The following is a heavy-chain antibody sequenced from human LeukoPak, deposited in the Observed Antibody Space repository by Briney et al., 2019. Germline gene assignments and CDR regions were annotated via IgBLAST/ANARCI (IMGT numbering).Heavy chain of an antibody. Sequence: SGPALVKPTQTLTLTCTFSGFSLSTSGMRVSWIRQPPGKALEWLARIDWDDDKYCSTSLKTRLTISKATSKNQVVLTMTNMDPVDTATYYCPPGPAMGWFDPWGQGTLVTVSS. CDR3: PPGPAMGWFDP. CDR2: IDWDDDK. V-gene: IGHV2-70*04. J-gene: IGHJ5*02. D-gene: IGHD5-18*01. CDR1: GFSLSTSGMR.